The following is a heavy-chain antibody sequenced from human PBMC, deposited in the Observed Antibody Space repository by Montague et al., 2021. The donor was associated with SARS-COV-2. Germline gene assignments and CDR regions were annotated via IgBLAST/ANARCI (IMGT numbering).Heavy chain of an antibody. D-gene: IGHD1-1*01. J-gene: IGHJ4*02. CDR2: VHYTGST. V-gene: IGHV4-59*01. Sequence: SETLSLTCEVSGGSIRSYYWSWIRQSPGKGLEGIGYVHYTGSTKYNPSLKTRVTLSLDTPKNHFSLRLNSVTAADTAVYYCARAQNICFIANCVNYFDLWGLGALVSVSS. CDR1: GGSIRSYY. CDR3: ARAQNICFIANCVNYFDL.